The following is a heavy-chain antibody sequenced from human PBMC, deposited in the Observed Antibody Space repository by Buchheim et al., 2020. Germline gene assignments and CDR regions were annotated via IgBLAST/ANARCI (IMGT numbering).Heavy chain of an antibody. J-gene: IGHJ6*02. Sequence: QVQLVESGGGVVQPGRSLRLSCAASGFTFSSYAMHWVRQAPGKGLEWVAVISYDGSNKYYADSVKGRFTISRDNSKNTLYLQMNSLRAEDTAVYYCARDPKMATISYGMDVWGQGTT. D-gene: IGHD5-24*01. CDR1: GFTFSSYA. V-gene: IGHV3-30-3*01. CDR3: ARDPKMATISYGMDV. CDR2: ISYDGSNK.